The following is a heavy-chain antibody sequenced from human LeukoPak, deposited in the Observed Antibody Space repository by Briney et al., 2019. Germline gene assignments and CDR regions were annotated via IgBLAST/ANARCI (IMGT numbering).Heavy chain of an antibody. D-gene: IGHD1-26*01. J-gene: IGHJ4*02. CDR2: IYHSAST. CDR3: ARTYSGRSYYFDC. CDR1: GGSISGYY. Sequence: PSETLSLTCTVSGGSISGYYWSWIRQPPGKGLEWIGYIYHSASTNYNPSLKSRLTISVDTSKNQFSLKLSSVTAADTAVYYCARTYSGRSYYFDCWGQGTLVTVSS. V-gene: IGHV4-59*01.